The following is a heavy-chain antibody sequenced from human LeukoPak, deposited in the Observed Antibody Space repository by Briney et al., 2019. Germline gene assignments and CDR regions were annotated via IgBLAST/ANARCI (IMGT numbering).Heavy chain of an antibody. CDR1: GGTFNTYT. V-gene: IGHV1-69*06. CDR3: AKDHTVGATFGVYFDY. J-gene: IGHJ4*02. Sequence: GASVKVSCKASGGTFNTYTVSWVRQSPGQGLEWMGGIIPTFGTVNYAQKFQGRVTITADKFTTTVYMEVSTLRSEDTAVYYCAKDHTVGATFGVYFDYWGQGTLVTVSS. CDR2: IIPTFGTV. D-gene: IGHD1-26*01.